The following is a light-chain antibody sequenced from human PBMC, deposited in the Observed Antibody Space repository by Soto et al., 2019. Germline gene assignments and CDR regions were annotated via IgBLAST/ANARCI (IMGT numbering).Light chain of an antibody. CDR3: CSYAGSRTSVYV. J-gene: IGLJ1*01. CDR2: EVS. CDR1: SSDVGSYNL. V-gene: IGLV2-23*02. Sequence: QSVLTQPASVSGSPGQSITISCTGTSSDVGSYNLVSWYQQHPGKAPKLMIYEVSKRPSGVSNRFSGSKSGNTASLTISGLQAEDEADYYCCSYAGSRTSVYVFGTGTKVTVL.